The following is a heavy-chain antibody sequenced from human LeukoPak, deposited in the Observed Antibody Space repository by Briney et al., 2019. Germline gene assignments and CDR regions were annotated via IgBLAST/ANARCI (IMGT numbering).Heavy chain of an antibody. V-gene: IGHV4-59*01. Sequence: KPSETLSLTCTVSGGSISSYYWSWIRQPPGKGLEWIGYIYYSGSTNYNPSLKSRVTISVDTSKNQFSLKLSSVTAADTAVYYCARFPMVRGVEFDYWGQGTLVTVSS. D-gene: IGHD3-10*01. J-gene: IGHJ4*02. CDR1: GGSISSYY. CDR2: IYYSGST. CDR3: ARFPMVRGVEFDY.